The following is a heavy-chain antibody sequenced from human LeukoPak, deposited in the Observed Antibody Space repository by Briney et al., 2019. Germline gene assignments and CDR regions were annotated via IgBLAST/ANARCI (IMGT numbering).Heavy chain of an antibody. D-gene: IGHD6-19*01. V-gene: IGHV3-9*01. J-gene: IGHJ4*02. CDR1: GFTFDDHG. Sequence: GGSLRLSCAASGFTFDDHGMHWVRQAPGKGLEWVSGISWNSGTFGYADSVRDRFTISRDNAKNSVYLHMNSLRAEDTAFYYCAKDMVKAVAGPYYFDDWGQGTLVTVSS. CDR2: ISWNSGTF. CDR3: AKDMVKAVAGPYYFDD.